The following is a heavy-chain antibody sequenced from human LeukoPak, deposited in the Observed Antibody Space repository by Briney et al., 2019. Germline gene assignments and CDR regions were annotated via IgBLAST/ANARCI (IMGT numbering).Heavy chain of an antibody. D-gene: IGHD3-22*01. CDR1: GGTFSSYA. Sequence: ASVKVSCKASGGTFSSYAISWVRQAPGQGLEWMGWMNPNSGNTGYAQKFQGRVTMTRNTSISTAYMELSSLRSEDTAVYYCARGREIGNFDYWGQGTLVTVSS. CDR2: MNPNSGNT. V-gene: IGHV1-8*02. CDR3: ARGREIGNFDY. J-gene: IGHJ4*02.